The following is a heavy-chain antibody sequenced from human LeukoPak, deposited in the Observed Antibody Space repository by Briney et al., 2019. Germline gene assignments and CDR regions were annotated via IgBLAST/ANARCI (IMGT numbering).Heavy chain of an antibody. CDR3: AKVPSRYCSGGSCYFDY. V-gene: IGHV3-23*01. CDR1: GFTFSSCG. CDR2: ISGSGGST. J-gene: IGHJ4*02. Sequence: GGSLRLSCAASGFTFSSCGMTWVRQAPGKGLEWVSAISGSGGSTYYADSVKGRFTISRDNSKNTLYLQMNSLRAEDTAVYYCAKVPSRYCSGGSCYFDYWGQGALVTVSS. D-gene: IGHD2-15*01.